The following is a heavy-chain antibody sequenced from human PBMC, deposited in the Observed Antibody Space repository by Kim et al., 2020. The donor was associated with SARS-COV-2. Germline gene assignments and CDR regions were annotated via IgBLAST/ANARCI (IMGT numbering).Heavy chain of an antibody. CDR3: ARDPTVTTPENYYYYGMDV. J-gene: IGHJ6*02. Sequence: GGSLRHSCAASGFTFSDYYMSWIRQAPGKGLEWVSYISSSSSYTNYADSVKGRFTISRDNAKNSLYLQMNSLRAEDTAVYYCARDPTVTTPENYYYYGMDVWGQGTTVTVSS. D-gene: IGHD4-17*01. CDR2: ISSSSSYT. V-gene: IGHV3-11*05. CDR1: GFTFSDYY.